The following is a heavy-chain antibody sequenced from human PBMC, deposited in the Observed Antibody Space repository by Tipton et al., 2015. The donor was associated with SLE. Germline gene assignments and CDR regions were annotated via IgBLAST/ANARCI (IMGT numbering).Heavy chain of an antibody. D-gene: IGHD6-13*01. Sequence: SLRLSCAASGFTFRNAWMNWVRQAPGKGLEWVGCIKSKTDGGTTDYAAPVKGRITISRDDSKNTLYLQMNSLKTDDTAVYFCTTSASTWYRAFDIWGQGTLVTVSS. V-gene: IGHV3-15*01. J-gene: IGHJ4*02. CDR1: GFTFRNAW. CDR2: IKSKTDGGTT. CDR3: TTSASTWYRAFDI.